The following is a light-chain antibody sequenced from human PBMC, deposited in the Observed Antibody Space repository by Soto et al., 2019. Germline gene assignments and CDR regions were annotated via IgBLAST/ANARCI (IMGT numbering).Light chain of an antibody. V-gene: IGKV1-27*01. CDR1: QGISSW. CDR2: AAS. J-gene: IGKJ1*01. CDR3: QKYNSALQT. Sequence: DIQMTQSPSSLSASGGDRVTSTCVASQGISSWLAWYQQKPGKVPKLLIYAASTLQSGVPSRFSGSGSGTDFTLTISSLQPEDVATYYCQKYNSALQTFGQGTKVDI.